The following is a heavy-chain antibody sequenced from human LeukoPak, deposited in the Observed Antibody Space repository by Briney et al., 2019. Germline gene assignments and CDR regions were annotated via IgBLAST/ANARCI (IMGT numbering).Heavy chain of an antibody. CDR2: ISGSGGST. CDR3: AKDLVDTAMVTDY. Sequence: GGSLRLSCAASGFTFSSYARSWVRQAPGKGLEWVSAISGSGGSTYYADSVKGRFTISRDNSKNTLYLQMNSLRTEDTAVYYCAKDLVDTAMVTDYWGQGTLVTVSS. J-gene: IGHJ4*02. V-gene: IGHV3-23*01. CDR1: GFTFSSYA. D-gene: IGHD5-18*01.